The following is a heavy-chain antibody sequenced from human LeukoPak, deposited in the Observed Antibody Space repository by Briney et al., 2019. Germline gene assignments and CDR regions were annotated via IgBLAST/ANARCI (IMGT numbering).Heavy chain of an antibody. CDR2: ISWNSGSI. CDR3: AKGSGYVGFDY. Sequence: GGSLRLSCAASGFTFYDYAMHWVRQAPGKGLEWVSGISWNSGSIGYADSVKGRFTISRDNAKNSLYLQMNSLRAEDTALYYCAKGSGYVGFDYWGQGTLVTVSS. D-gene: IGHD5-12*01. V-gene: IGHV3-9*01. J-gene: IGHJ4*02. CDR1: GFTFYDYA.